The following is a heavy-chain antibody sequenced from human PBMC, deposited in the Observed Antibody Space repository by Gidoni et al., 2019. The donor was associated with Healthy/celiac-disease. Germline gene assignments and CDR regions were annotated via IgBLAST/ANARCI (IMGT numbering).Heavy chain of an antibody. V-gene: IGHV3-23*01. CDR3: AKGRGKAGSSTPFDY. D-gene: IGHD6-6*01. CDR2: ISGSGGST. J-gene: IGHJ4*02. CDR1: GFTFSSCA. Sequence: EVQLLESGGGLVQPGGSLRLPCSASGFTFSSCAMSWVRQAPGEGLEWVAAISGSGGSTYYSDSVKGRFTISRDNSKNTLYLQMNSLRAEDTAVYYCAKGRGKAGSSTPFDYWGQGTLVTVSS.